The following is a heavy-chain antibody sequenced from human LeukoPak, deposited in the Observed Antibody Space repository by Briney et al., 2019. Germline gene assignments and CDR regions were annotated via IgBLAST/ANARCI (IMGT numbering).Heavy chain of an antibody. D-gene: IGHD3-3*01. J-gene: IGHJ4*02. V-gene: IGHV3-23*01. CDR1: GFTFSSYA. Sequence: GGSLRLSCAASGFTFSSYAMSWVRQAPGKGLEWVSGISGRGGTTYYADSVKGRFTISRDNSKNTLFVQMNSLRAEDTAVYYCASSLITIFNYFDYWGQGTLVTVSS. CDR2: ISGRGGTT. CDR3: ASSLITIFNYFDY.